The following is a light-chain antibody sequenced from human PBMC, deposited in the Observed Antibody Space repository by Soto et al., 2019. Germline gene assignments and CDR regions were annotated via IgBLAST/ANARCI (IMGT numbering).Light chain of an antibody. Sequence: DIKMPQSPYTLSGSVGYRVTITCRASQSISSWLAWYQQKPGKDPKLLIYDASSLESGVPSRCSGTGSGTEFTLTISSLQPDDFATYYCQQYNSYSGTFGQGTKVDIK. CDR1: QSISSW. CDR2: DAS. CDR3: QQYNSYSGT. J-gene: IGKJ1*01. V-gene: IGKV1-5*01.